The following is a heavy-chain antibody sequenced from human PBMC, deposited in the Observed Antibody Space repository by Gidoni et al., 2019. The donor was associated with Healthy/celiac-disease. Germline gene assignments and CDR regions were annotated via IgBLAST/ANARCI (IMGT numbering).Heavy chain of an antibody. Sequence: TDSGFTLSSYAMSWVRQAPGKGLEWVSAISGSGGSTYYADSVKGRFTISRDNSKNTLYLQRNSLRAEDTAVYYCAKDYVWGSYRGIFDYWGQGTLVTVSS. J-gene: IGHJ4*02. CDR1: GFTLSSYA. CDR2: ISGSGGST. V-gene: IGHV3-23*01. D-gene: IGHD3-16*02. CDR3: AKDYVWGSYRGIFDY.